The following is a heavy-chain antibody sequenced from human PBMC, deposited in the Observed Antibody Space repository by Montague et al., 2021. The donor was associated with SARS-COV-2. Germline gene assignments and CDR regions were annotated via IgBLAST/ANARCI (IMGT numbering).Heavy chain of an antibody. D-gene: IGHD3-16*02. CDR3: ARGRGVITFGGVIGYDAFDI. CDR2: ISYDGSNK. J-gene: IGHJ3*02. Sequence: SLRLSCAASGFTFSSYAMHWVRQAPVKGLKWVAVISYDGSNKYYXDSVKGRFTISRDNSKNTLYLQMNSLRAEDTAVYYCARGRGVITFGGVIGYDAFDIWGQGTMVTVSS. V-gene: IGHV3-30-3*01. CDR1: GFTFSSYA.